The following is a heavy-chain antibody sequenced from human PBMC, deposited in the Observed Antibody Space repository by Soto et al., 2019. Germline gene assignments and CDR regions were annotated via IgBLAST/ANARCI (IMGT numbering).Heavy chain of an antibody. V-gene: IGHV3-7*03. CDR1: GFTFSDYW. Sequence: EVQLAESGGDLVQSGGSLRLSCATSGFTFSDYWMNWVRQARGKGLEWVASIREDGGETHYVDSVKGRFTISRDNAENSLYLQMNSLRAEDTAVYYCARRAASGRHFDHWGQGTLVSVSS. J-gene: IGHJ4*02. D-gene: IGHD6-13*01. CDR2: IREDGGET. CDR3: ARRAASGRHFDH.